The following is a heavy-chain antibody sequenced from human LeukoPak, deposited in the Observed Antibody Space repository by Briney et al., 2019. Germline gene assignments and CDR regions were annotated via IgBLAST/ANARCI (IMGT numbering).Heavy chain of an antibody. Sequence: PVRTLRLSCAAYGFTFSSYAMHWVRDAPGKGLGRGAVISYVGSNKYYADSLKGGFTISRDNSKTTLYLKMTSLRAETPPFFSVARATLMAYYYGMDVWGQGTTVTVSS. V-gene: IGHV3-30*04. CDR1: GFTFSSYA. J-gene: IGHJ6*02. CDR2: ISYVGSNK. D-gene: IGHD3-10*01. CDR3: ARATLMAYYYGMDV.